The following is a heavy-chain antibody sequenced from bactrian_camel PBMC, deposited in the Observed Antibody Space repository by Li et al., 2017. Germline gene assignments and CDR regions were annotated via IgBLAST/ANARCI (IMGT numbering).Heavy chain of an antibody. CDR1: GFTFDDYA. Sequence: HVQLVESGGGLVQPGGSLRLSCATSGFTFDDYAMGWFRQAPGKEREGVADIDSGSITCYADSVKGRFTISKDNAKNTLYLQMSSLKPEDTAVYYCVRDSGTPYGYNYWGQGTQVTVS. CDR3: VRDSGTPYGYNY. J-gene: IGHJ4*01. CDR2: IDSGSIT. D-gene: IGHD5*01. V-gene: IGHV3S61*01.